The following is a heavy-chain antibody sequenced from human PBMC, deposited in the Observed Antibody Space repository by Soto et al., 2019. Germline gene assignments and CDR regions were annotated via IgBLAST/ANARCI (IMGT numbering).Heavy chain of an antibody. D-gene: IGHD3-10*01. J-gene: IGHJ5*02. Sequence: SETLSLTCTVSGGSISSYYWSWIRQPPGKGLEWIGYIYYSGSTNYNPSLKSRVTISVDTSKNQFSLKLSSVTAADTAVYDCARLWLNNWFDPWGQGTLVTVSS. CDR1: GGSISSYY. V-gene: IGHV4-59*08. CDR3: ARLWLNNWFDP. CDR2: IYYSGST.